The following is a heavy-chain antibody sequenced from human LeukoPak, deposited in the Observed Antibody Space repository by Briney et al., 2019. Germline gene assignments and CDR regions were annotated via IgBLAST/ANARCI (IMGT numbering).Heavy chain of an antibody. J-gene: IGHJ4*02. CDR3: ARGRAVYYYSSGYWDS. D-gene: IGHD3-22*01. V-gene: IGHV1-69*13. Sequence: SVKVSCKASVGTFSSYAISWVRQAPGQGLEWMGGIIPIFGTANYAQKFQGRVTITADESTSTAYMELSSLRSEDTAVYYCARGRAVYYYSSGYWDSWGQGTLVTVSS. CDR2: IIPIFGTA. CDR1: VGTFSSYA.